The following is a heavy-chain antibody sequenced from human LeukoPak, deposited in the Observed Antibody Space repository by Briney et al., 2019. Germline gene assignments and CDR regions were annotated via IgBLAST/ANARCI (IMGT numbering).Heavy chain of an antibody. CDR2: IDPSGGST. CDR3: ARELLPASSDYYDSSGYSDY. D-gene: IGHD3-22*01. CDR1: GYTFTGYY. V-gene: IGHV1-46*01. Sequence: ASVKVSCKASGYTFTGYYMHWVRQAPGQGLEWMGIIDPSGGSTSYAQKFQGRVTMTRDTSTSTVYMELSSLRSEDTAVYYCARELLPASSDYYDSSGYSDYWGQGTLVTVSS. J-gene: IGHJ4*02.